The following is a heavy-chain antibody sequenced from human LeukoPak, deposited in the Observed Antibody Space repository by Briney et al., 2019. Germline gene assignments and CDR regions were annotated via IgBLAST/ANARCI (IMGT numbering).Heavy chain of an antibody. J-gene: IGHJ4*02. D-gene: IGHD5-18*01. CDR2: LLDSVNT. CDR3: ATIKRGSIYGYFDF. CDR1: GGSISSHY. Sequence: PSETLSLTCTVSGGSISSHYWSWIRQPPGKGLEWIAYLLDSVNTKDNPSLQSRLTLSADTSKNQFSLRLSSVTAADTAVYYCATIKRGSIYGYFDFWGQEIKVTVSS. V-gene: IGHV4-59*11.